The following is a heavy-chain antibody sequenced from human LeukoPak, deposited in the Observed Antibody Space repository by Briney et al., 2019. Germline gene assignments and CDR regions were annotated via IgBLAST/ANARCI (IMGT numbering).Heavy chain of an antibody. CDR1: GYTFTSYD. J-gene: IGHJ6*03. CDR3: ARSGIYSYYYYYMDV. CDR2: IIPIFGTA. V-gene: IGHV1-69*05. D-gene: IGHD2-15*01. Sequence: GASVKVSCKASGYTFTSYDINWVRQAPGQGLEWMGGIIPIFGTANYAQKFQGRVTITTDESTSTAYMELSSLRSEDTAVYYCARSGIYSYYYYYMDVWGKGTTVTVSS.